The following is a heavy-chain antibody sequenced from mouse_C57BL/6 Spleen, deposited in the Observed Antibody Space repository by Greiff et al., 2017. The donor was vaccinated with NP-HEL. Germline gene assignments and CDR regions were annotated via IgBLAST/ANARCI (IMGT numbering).Heavy chain of an antibody. CDR2: IYPGDGDT. CDR1: GYAFSSSW. Sequence: VQLQQSGPELVKPGASVKISCKASGYAFSSSWMNWVKQRPGKGLEWIGRIYPGDGDTNYNGKFKGKATLTADKSSSTAYMQLSSLTSEDSAVYFCARPYGNYEGFAYWGQGTLVTVSA. J-gene: IGHJ3*01. D-gene: IGHD2-1*01. CDR3: ARPYGNYEGFAY. V-gene: IGHV1-82*01.